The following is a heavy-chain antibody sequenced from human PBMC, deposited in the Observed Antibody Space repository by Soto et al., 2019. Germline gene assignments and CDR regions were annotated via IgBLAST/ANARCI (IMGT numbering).Heavy chain of an antibody. V-gene: IGHV4-59*01. J-gene: IGHJ4*02. CDR1: GCSISSYY. D-gene: IGHD3-10*01. Sequence: PSETLSLTCTVSGCSISSYYWSWIRQPPGKGLEWIGFIYNSGSTNYNPSLKSRVTISMDTSRNQFSLILSSVTAADTAVYYCARAPYGSGTKPYYFDYWGQGTLVTVS. CDR3: ARAPYGSGTKPYYFDY. CDR2: IYNSGST.